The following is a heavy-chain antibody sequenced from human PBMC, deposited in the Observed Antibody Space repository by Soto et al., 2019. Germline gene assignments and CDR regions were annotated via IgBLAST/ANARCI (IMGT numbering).Heavy chain of an antibody. D-gene: IGHD3-3*01. CDR1: GFTFDTHA. Sequence: EVRLLESGGGFVRPGGSLRLACSASGFTFDTHAMAWVRQAPGKGLEWVASISATGFSKYHADSVKGRITISRDNSNNTVYLHMKTLRAEDTAVYNCAMVSAFEFWSGHFVFGWFDSWGQGTEVTVSS. V-gene: IGHV3-23*01. CDR3: AMVSAFEFWSGHFVFGWFDS. J-gene: IGHJ5*01. CDR2: ISATGFSK.